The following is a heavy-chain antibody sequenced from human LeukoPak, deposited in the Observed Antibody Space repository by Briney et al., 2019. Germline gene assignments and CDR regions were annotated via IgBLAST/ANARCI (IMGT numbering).Heavy chain of an antibody. V-gene: IGHV3-23*01. CDR1: GFTFSSYD. J-gene: IGHJ4*02. CDR2: ISGSGGST. CDR3: AKDPYYDSSGDDY. D-gene: IGHD3-22*01. Sequence: PGGSLRLSCAASGFTFSSYDMSWVRQAPGKGLEWVSAISGSGGSTYYADSVKGRFTISRDNSKNTLYLQMNSLRAEDTAVYYCAKDPYYDSSGDDYWGQGTLVTVSS.